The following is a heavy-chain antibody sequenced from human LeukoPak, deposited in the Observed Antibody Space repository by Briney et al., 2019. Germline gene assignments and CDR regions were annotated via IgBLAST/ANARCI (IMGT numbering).Heavy chain of an antibody. CDR2: IIPIFGTA. D-gene: IGHD3-22*01. CDR3: ARRYYDSSGYYYDDY. J-gene: IGHJ4*02. Sequence: SVKVSCKASGGTFSSYAISWVRQAPGQGLEWMGRIIPIFGTANYAQKFQGRVTITTDESTSTAYMELNSLRSEDTAVYYCARRYYDSSGYYYDDYWGQGTLVTVSS. CDR1: GGTFSSYA. V-gene: IGHV1-69*05.